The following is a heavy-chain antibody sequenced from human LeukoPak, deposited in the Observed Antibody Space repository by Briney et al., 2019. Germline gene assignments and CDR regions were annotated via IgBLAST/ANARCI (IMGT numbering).Heavy chain of an antibody. CDR1: GFTFSSYA. CDR2: ISDSGGST. V-gene: IGHV3-23*01. CDR3: AKGTDSGPDYYYYYGMDV. Sequence: GGSLRRSCAASGFTFSSYAMSWVRQALGKGLEWVSAISDSGGSTYYADSVKGRFTISRDNSKNTLYLQMNSLKAEDTAVYYCAKGTDSGPDYYYYYGMDVWGQGTTVTVSS. D-gene: IGHD6-19*01. J-gene: IGHJ6*02.